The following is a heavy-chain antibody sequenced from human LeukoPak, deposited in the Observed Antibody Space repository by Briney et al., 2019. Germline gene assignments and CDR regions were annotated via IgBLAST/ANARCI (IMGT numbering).Heavy chain of an antibody. CDR3: ARVPIRGYYMDV. CDR1: GFTFSSYE. D-gene: IGHD5-12*01. J-gene: IGHJ6*03. Sequence: GGSLRLSCAASGFTFSSYEMNWVRQAPGKGLEWVSYISSSGSTIYYADSVKGRFTISRDNANNSLYLQMNSLRAEDTAVYYCARVPIRGYYMDVWGKGTTVTVSS. V-gene: IGHV3-48*03. CDR2: ISSSGSTI.